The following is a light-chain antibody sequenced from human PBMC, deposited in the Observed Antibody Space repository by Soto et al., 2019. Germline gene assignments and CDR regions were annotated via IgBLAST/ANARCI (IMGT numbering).Light chain of an antibody. J-gene: IGLJ2*01. CDR3: SSYAGSKNVV. CDR2: DVN. Sequence: QSALTQPPSASGSPGQSVTISCTGTSSDVGIYNSVSWYQQHPGKVPKLMIYDVNKRPSGVPDRFSGSKSGNTASLTVSGLQADDEADYYCSSYAGSKNVVFGGGTKLTVL. V-gene: IGLV2-8*01. CDR1: SSDVGIYNS.